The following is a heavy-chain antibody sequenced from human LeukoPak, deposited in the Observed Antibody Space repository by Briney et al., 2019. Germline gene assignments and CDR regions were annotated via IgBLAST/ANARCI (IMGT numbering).Heavy chain of an antibody. J-gene: IGHJ4*02. CDR2: MDTFGGI. Sequence: GGSLRLSCAASDFSVNNNYMNWVRQAPGKGLEWVSLMDTFGGIYYRDCVKGRFTISREISKNTLYLQMNTLSAEDTAVYYCAGGSYYGSGGRPGYFDHWGQGILVTVSS. V-gene: IGHV3-53*01. CDR3: AGGSYYGSGGRPGYFDH. CDR1: DFSVNNNY. D-gene: IGHD3-10*01.